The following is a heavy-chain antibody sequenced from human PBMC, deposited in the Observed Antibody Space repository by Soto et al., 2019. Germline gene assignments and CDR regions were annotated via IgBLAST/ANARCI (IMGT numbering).Heavy chain of an antibody. J-gene: IGHJ4*02. CDR2: ISYDGSNK. V-gene: IGHV3-30-3*01. CDR3: ARDVTLRFLGVVDY. Sequence: GGSLRLSCAASGFTFSSYAMHWVRQAPGKGLEWVAVISYDGSNKYYADSVKGRFTISRDNSKNTLYLQMNSLRAEDTAVYYCARDVTLRFLGVVDYWGQGTLVTVSS. CDR1: GFTFSSYA. D-gene: IGHD3-3*01.